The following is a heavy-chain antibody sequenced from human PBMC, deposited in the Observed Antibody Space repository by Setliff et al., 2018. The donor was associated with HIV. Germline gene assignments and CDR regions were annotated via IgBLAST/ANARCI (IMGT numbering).Heavy chain of an antibody. CDR2: IRSKVYGATT. Sequence: SLRLSCTAAGFTFGDYAMSWVRQAPGKGLEWVGFIRSKVYGATTEYAASVRGRFTISRDDSKSIAYLQMNSLKTEDTAVYYCTRGGYSSGWLDYWGQGTLVTVSS. J-gene: IGHJ4*02. CDR1: GFTFGDYA. V-gene: IGHV3-49*04. D-gene: IGHD6-19*01. CDR3: TRGGYSSGWLDY.